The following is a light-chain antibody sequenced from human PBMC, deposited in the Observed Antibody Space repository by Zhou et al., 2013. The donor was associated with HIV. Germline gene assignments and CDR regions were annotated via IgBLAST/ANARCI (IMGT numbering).Light chain of an antibody. J-gene: IGKJ4*01. CDR2: AAS. V-gene: IGKV1-17*01. Sequence: DIQMTQSPTSLSASVGDRVTITCRPSQTIDNYLNWYQRKPGKAPKLVVYAASSLQSGVPSSFSGSGSGTEFTLTISSLQPDDFATYYCQQYNSYPLTFGGGTNVEIK. CDR1: QTIDNY. CDR3: QQYNSYPLT.